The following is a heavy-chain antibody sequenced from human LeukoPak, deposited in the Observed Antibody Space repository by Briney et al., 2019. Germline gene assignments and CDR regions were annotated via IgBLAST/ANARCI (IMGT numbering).Heavy chain of an antibody. D-gene: IGHD2-2*01. CDR3: ARVGYCSSTSCHKDYYYYYYMDV. J-gene: IGHJ6*03. CDR2: ISAYNGNT. V-gene: IGHV1-18*01. CDR1: GYTFTSYG. Sequence: GPSVKVSCKASGYTFTSYGISWVRQAPGQGLEWMGWISAYNGNTNYAQKLQGRVTMTTDTSTSTAYMELRCLSSDDTAVYYCARVGYCSSTSCHKDYYYYYYMDVWGKGTTVTVSS.